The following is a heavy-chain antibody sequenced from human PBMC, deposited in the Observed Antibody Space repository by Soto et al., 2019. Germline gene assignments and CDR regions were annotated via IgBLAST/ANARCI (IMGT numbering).Heavy chain of an antibody. CDR2: IYYSGST. CDR3: AREAHDFWSGYSPAFDY. V-gene: IGHV4-61*01. D-gene: IGHD3-3*01. CDR1: GGSVSSDSYY. J-gene: IGHJ4*02. Sequence: SETLSLTCTVSGGSVSSDSYYWSWIRQPPGKGLEWIGYIYYSGSTNYNPSLKSRVTISVDTSKNQFSLKLSSVTAADTAVYYCAREAHDFWSGYSPAFDYWGQGTLVTVSS.